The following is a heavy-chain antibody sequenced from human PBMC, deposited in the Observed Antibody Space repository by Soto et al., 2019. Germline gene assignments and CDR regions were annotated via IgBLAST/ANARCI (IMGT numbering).Heavy chain of an antibody. Sequence: GGSLRLSCAASGFTFSSYSMNWVRQAPGKGLEWVSYISYSGSTKHYADSVKGRFTISRDNSKNTLYLQMNSLRAEDTAVYYCARDPFYCSSTSCLASGMDVWGQGTTVTVSS. V-gene: IGHV3-30*03. CDR1: GFTFSSYS. CDR2: ISYSGSTK. CDR3: ARDPFYCSSTSCLASGMDV. J-gene: IGHJ6*02. D-gene: IGHD2-2*01.